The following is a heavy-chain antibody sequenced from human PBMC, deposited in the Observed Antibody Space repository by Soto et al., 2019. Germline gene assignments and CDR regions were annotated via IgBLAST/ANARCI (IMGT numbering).Heavy chain of an antibody. V-gene: IGHV1-3*01. Sequence: QVQLVQSGAEVKKPGASVKVSCTASGYTFTSYAIHWMRQAPGQRLEWMGWVNAGNGNTKYSQKLQGIVTITRDTSASTAYMELSSLRSEDTAVYYCARDVGYNWNLIDYWGQGTLVTVSS. D-gene: IGHD1-20*01. CDR2: VNAGNGNT. CDR1: GYTFTSYA. CDR3: ARDVGYNWNLIDY. J-gene: IGHJ4*02.